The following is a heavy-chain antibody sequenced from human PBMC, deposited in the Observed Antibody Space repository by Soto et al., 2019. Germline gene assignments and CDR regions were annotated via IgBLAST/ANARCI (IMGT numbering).Heavy chain of an antibody. CDR2: IYYSGST. V-gene: IGHV4-59*01. Sequence: SETLSLTCTVSGGSISSYYWSWIRQPPGKGLEWIGYIYYSGSTNYNPSLKSRVTISVDTSKNQFSLKLSSVTAADTAVYYCARVARDGYNSYYFDYWGQGTLVTVS. D-gene: IGHD1-1*01. CDR3: ARVARDGYNSYYFDY. J-gene: IGHJ4*02. CDR1: GGSISSYY.